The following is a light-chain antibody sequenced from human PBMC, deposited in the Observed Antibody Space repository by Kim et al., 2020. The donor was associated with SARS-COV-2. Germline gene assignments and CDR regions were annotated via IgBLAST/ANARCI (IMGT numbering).Light chain of an antibody. V-gene: IGLV3-9*01. CDR3: QVWDSFVV. CDR1: NIGSKN. J-gene: IGLJ2*01. Sequence: VSVARGQTARITCGRNNIGSKNVHWYHQKPGQAPVLVIYRDSNRPSGIPERFSGSNSGNTATLTISRAQAGDEADYYCQVWDSFVVFGGGTQLTVL. CDR2: RDS.